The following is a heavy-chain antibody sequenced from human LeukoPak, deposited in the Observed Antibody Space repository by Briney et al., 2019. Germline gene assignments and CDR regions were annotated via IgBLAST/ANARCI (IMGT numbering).Heavy chain of an antibody. D-gene: IGHD6-6*01. CDR2: IIPIFGTA. Sequence: GASVKVSCKASGGTFSFYAVSWVRQVPGQGLEWMGGIIPIFGTANYAQKFQGRVAITTDESTSTAYMEVSSLRSEDTAVYYCARDRSSSSPDAMNMWGQGTMVTVSS. J-gene: IGHJ3*02. V-gene: IGHV1-69*05. CDR1: GGTFSFYA. CDR3: ARDRSSSSPDAMNM.